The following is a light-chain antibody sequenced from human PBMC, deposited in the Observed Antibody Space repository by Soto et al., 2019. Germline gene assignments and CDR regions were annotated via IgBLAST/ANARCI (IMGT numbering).Light chain of an antibody. CDR1: QSLTSSY. J-gene: IGKJ1*01. Sequence: ESVLTQSPGILSLSPGERATLSCRASQSLTSSYLAWYQQKPGQAPRLLIYAASRRATGIPDRFSGSGSGTDFTLILSRLEPEDSAVYYCQYYDTSPAWTFGQGTRVEIK. CDR3: QYYDTSPAWT. V-gene: IGKV3-20*01. CDR2: AAS.